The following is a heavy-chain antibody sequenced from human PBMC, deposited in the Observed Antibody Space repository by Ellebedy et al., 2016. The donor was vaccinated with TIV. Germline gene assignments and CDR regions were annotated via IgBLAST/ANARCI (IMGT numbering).Heavy chain of an antibody. CDR3: ARDHVMGSY. CDR1: GFTFDDYA. D-gene: IGHD3-10*01. J-gene: IGHJ4*02. Sequence: GGSLRLSXAATGFTFDDYAMHWVRQAPGKGLEWVSSINTRSTYMYYADSIKGRFAISRDNAKNSLYLQMNSLRVEDTAVYYCARDHVMGSYWGQGTLVSVSS. V-gene: IGHV3-21*01. CDR2: INTRSTYM.